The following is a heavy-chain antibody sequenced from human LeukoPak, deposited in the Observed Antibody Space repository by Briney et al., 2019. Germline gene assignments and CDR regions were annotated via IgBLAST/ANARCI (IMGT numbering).Heavy chain of an antibody. CDR1: GGSFSGYY. J-gene: IGHJ2*01. Sequence: PSETLSLTCAVYGGSFSGYYWSWIRQPPGKGLEWIGEINHSGSTNYNPSLKSRVTISVDTSKNQFSLKLSSVTAADTAVYYCARDPIVSVGDWYFDLWGRGTLVTVSS. CDR2: INHSGST. V-gene: IGHV4-34*01. CDR3: ARDPIVSVGDWYFDL. D-gene: IGHD3-16*02.